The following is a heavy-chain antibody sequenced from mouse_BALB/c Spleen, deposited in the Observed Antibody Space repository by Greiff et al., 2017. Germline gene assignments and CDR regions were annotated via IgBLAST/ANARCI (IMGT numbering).Heavy chain of an antibody. Sequence: QVQLKQSGPELVKPGASVKISCKASGYAFSSSWMNWVKQRPGQGLEWIGRIYPGDGDTNYNGKFKGKATLTADKSSSTAYMQLSSLTSVDSAVYFCARPIHYYGYGAMDYWGQGTSVTVSS. CDR3: ARPIHYYGYGAMDY. D-gene: IGHD1-2*01. V-gene: IGHV1-82*01. CDR2: IYPGDGDT. J-gene: IGHJ4*01. CDR1: GYAFSSSW.